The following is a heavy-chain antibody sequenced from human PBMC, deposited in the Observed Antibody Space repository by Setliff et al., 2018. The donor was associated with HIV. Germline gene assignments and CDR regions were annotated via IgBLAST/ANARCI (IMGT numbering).Heavy chain of an antibody. D-gene: IGHD3-22*01. J-gene: IGHJ4*02. CDR2: IYWNNQK. CDR1: GFSLSTAGVA. Sequence: SGPTLVNPTQTLTLTCSFSGFSLSTAGVAVGWIRQPPGKAPEWLALIYWNNQKRYSPSLRTRLAIVADTSKNQVVLTLTNMDPVDTATYYCVHTFYLDSSGLREFDVWGQGTQVT. CDR3: VHTFYLDSSGLREFDV. V-gene: IGHV2-5*01.